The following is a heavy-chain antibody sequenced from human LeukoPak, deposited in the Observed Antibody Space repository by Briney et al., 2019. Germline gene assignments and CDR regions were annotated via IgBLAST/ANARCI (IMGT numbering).Heavy chain of an antibody. D-gene: IGHD6-13*01. V-gene: IGHV3-23*01. Sequence: PGGSLRLSCAASGFTFRNYAMTWVRQAPGRGLEWVSAITGSGGGTYCADSVQGRFTISRDNSKDTLYLQMNSLRAEDTAVYYCAKSFGYSRSWFDNWGQGTLVTVSS. CDR3: AKSFGYSRSWFDN. CDR2: ITGSGGGT. CDR1: GFTFRNYA. J-gene: IGHJ4*02.